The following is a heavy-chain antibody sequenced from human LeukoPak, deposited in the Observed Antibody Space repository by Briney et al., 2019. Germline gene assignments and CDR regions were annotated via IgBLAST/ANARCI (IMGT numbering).Heavy chain of an antibody. J-gene: IGHJ4*02. V-gene: IGHV4-30-2*01. CDR2: IYHSGST. Sequence: SQTLSLTCAVSGGSISSGGYSWSWIRQPPGKGLEWIGYIYHSGSTYYNPSLKSRVTISVDRSKNQFSLKLSSVTAADTAVYYCARADSSGYFHYWGQGTLVTVSS. CDR1: GGSISSGGYS. CDR3: ARADSSGYFHY. D-gene: IGHD3-22*01.